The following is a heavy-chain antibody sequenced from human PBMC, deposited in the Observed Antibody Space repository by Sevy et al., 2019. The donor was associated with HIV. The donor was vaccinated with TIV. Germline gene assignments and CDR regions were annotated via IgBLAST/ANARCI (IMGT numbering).Heavy chain of an antibody. CDR2: IKQDGSER. CDR1: GYTFSSYW. CDR3: ARGGQRFDY. J-gene: IGHJ4*02. V-gene: IGHV3-7*01. D-gene: IGHD6-25*01. Sequence: GGSLRLSCAASGYTFSSYWMSWVRQAPGKGLEWVANIKQDGSERYYLDSVKGRFTISRDNAKNSLYLQMDSPRAEDTAVYYCARGGQRFDYWCQGTLVTVSS.